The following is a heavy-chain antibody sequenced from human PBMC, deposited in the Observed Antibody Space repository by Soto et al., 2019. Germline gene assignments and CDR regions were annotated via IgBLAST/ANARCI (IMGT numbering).Heavy chain of an antibody. V-gene: IGHV4-59*08. CDR1: GGSISSYY. D-gene: IGHD5-12*01. Sequence: SETLSLTCTVSGGSISSYYWSWIRQPPGKGLEWIGYIYYSGSTNYNPSLKSRVTISVDTSKNQFSLKLSSVTAADTAVYYCARRRVATAIDYWGQGPLVTVSS. CDR3: ARRRVATAIDY. J-gene: IGHJ4*02. CDR2: IYYSGST.